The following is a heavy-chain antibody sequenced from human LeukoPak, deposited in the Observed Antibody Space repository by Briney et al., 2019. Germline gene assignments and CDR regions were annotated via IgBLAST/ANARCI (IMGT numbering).Heavy chain of an antibody. D-gene: IGHD3-16*01. V-gene: IGHV3-30*02. Sequence: GGSLRLSCAASGFTFSSYGMHWVRQAPGKGLEWVAFIRYDGRNKYYADSVKGRFTISRDNSKNTLYLQMNSLRAEDTAVYYCAKRGKLFGAFDIWGQGTMVTVSS. CDR2: IRYDGRNK. J-gene: IGHJ3*02. CDR3: AKRGKLFGAFDI. CDR1: GFTFSSYG.